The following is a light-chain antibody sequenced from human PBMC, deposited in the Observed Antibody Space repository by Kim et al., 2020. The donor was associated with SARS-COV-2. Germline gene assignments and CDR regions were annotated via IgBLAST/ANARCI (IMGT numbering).Light chain of an antibody. Sequence: AMVGDRVTSTCRASQDIRNDLGWYQQNPGRAPKRLIYGASSLQSGVPSRFSGSGSGTEFTLTISSVQPEDFATYFCLQHSTYPITFGQGTRLEIK. CDR3: LQHSTYPIT. J-gene: IGKJ5*01. CDR1: QDIRND. CDR2: GAS. V-gene: IGKV1-17*01.